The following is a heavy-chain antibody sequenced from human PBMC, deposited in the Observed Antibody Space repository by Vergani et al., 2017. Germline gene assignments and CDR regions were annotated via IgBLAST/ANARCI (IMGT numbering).Heavy chain of an antibody. CDR1: GFTFNQYG. J-gene: IGHJ5*02. CDR2: TWYDGNNK. V-gene: IGHV3-33*01. CDR3: ARDWRLLCNRFDP. D-gene: IGHD3-10*02. Sequence: QVQLVESGGGVVQPGRSLRLSCAASGFTFNQYGMHWVRQAPGKGLVWVAVTWYDGNNKQYADSVKGRFTISRDNSKSTMYLQMNSLREEDTGVYYCARDWRLLCNRFDPWGQGTLVTVSS.